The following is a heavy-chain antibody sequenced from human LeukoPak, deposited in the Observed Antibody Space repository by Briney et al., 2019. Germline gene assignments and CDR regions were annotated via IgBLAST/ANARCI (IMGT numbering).Heavy chain of an antibody. Sequence: GGSLRLSCAASGFTFSSYGMSWVRRAPGKGLEWVSAIGGRDGSTYYADSVKGRFTISRDNSKNTLYVQMNSLRAEDTAVYYCARGRPHGNDYWGQGTLVTVSS. V-gene: IGHV3-23*01. J-gene: IGHJ4*02. CDR3: ARGRPHGNDY. CDR2: IGGRDGST. CDR1: GFTFSSYG. D-gene: IGHD4-23*01.